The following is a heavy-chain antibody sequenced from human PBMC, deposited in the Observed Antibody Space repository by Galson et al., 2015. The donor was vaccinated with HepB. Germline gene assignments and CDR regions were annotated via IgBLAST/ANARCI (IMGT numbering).Heavy chain of an antibody. CDR2: IIPIFGTA. CDR3: ARDRGEDLLWSGES. Sequence: SVKVSCKASGGTFSSYAISWVRQAPGQGLEWMGGIIPIFGTANYAQKFQGRVTITADKSTSTAYMELSSLRSEDTAVYYCARDRGEDLLWSGESWGQGTLVTVSS. V-gene: IGHV1-69*06. CDR1: GGTFSSYA. J-gene: IGHJ5*02. D-gene: IGHD3-10*01.